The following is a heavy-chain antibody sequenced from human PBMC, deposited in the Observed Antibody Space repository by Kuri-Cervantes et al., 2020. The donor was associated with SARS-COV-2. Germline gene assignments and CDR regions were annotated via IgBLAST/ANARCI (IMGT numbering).Heavy chain of an antibody. J-gene: IGHJ4*02. CDR2: FDPEDGET. CDR3: ATSLYYYDSSGYYEN. CDR1: GYTLTELS. V-gene: IGHV1-24*01. Sequence: ASVKVSCKVSGYTLTELSMHWVRQAPGKGLEWMGGFDPEDGETIYAQKFQGRVTMTEDTSTDTAYMELSSLRSEDTAVYYCATSLYYYDSSGYYENWGQGTLVTSPQ. D-gene: IGHD3-22*01.